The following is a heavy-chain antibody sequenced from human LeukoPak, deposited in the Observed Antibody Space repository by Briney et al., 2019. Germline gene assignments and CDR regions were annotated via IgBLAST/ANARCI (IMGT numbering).Heavy chain of an antibody. J-gene: IGHJ4*02. CDR2: IYYSGST. V-gene: IGHV4-59*08. Sequence: SETLSLTCTVSGGSISSYYWSWIRQPPGKGLEWIGYIYYSGSTNYNPSLKSRVTISVDTSKNQFSLKLSSVTAADTAVYYCARHSGGIVAVTFFDYWGQGTLVTVSS. CDR1: GGSISSYY. CDR3: ARHSGGIVAVTFFDY. D-gene: IGHD3-22*01.